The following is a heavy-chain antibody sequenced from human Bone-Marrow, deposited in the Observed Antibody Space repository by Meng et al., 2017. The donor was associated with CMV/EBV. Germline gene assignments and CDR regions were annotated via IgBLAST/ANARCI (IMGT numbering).Heavy chain of an antibody. CDR3: ARDGNWIRDY. V-gene: IGHV1-18*01. D-gene: IGHD1-1*01. CDR2: TSAYNTDT. CDR1: GYMFSHFG. Sequence: ASVKVSCKASGYMFSHFGIAWVRQAPGQGLEWIGWTSAYNTDTNYAPVLRGRVTVTADTSTNTGYMELRNLRSDDTAVYYCARDGNWIRDYWGQGTLDTVSS. J-gene: IGHJ4*02.